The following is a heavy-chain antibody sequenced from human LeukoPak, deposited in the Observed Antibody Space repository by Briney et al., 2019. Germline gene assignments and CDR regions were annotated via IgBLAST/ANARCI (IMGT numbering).Heavy chain of an antibody. D-gene: IGHD1-26*01. Sequence: ASVKVSCKASGYTFTGYYMHWVRQAPGQGLEWMGWINPNSGGTNYAQKFQGWVTMTRDTSISTAYMELSRLRSDDTTVYYCARTLSIVGALSYFDYWGQGTLVTVSS. CDR3: ARTLSIVGALSYFDY. CDR1: GYTFTGYY. CDR2: INPNSGGT. V-gene: IGHV1-2*04. J-gene: IGHJ4*02.